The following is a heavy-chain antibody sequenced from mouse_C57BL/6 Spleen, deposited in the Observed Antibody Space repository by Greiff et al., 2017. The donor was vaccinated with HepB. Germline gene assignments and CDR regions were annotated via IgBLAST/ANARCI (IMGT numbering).Heavy chain of an antibody. CDR3: ARWAFATVVEDYYAMDY. CDR1: GYTFTSYW. D-gene: IGHD1-1*01. V-gene: IGHV1-64*01. CDR2: IHPNSGST. Sequence: QVQLQQPGAELVKPGASVKLSCKASGYTFTSYWMHWVKQRPGQGLEWIGMIHPNSGSTNYNEKFKSKATLTVDKSSSTAYMQLSSLTSEDSAVYYCARWAFATVVEDYYAMDYWGQGTSVTVSS. J-gene: IGHJ4*01.